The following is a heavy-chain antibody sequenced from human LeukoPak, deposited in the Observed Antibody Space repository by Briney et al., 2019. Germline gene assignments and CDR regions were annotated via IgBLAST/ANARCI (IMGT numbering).Heavy chain of an antibody. V-gene: IGHV1-8*01. D-gene: IGHD6-19*01. CDR3: ARRVAYSSGWFDYYGMDV. CDR2: MNPNSANT. CDR1: GYTFTSYD. J-gene: IGHJ6*02. Sequence: ASVKVSCKASGYTFTSYDINWVRQATGQGLEWMGWMNPNSANTGYAQKFQGRVTMTRNTSISTAYMELSSLRSEDTAVYYCARRVAYSSGWFDYYGMDVWGQGTTVTVSS.